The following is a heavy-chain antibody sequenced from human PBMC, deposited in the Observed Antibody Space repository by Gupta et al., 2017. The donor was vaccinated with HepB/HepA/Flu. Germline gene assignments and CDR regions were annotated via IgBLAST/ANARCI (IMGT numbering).Heavy chain of an antibody. CDR3: ARRLNWFDP. V-gene: IGHV4-34*02. D-gene: IGHD5/OR15-5a*01. Sequence: QVHLQQWGAGLLRPSETLSRTCAVSGGSFSGYYWSWIRQPPGKGLEWIGDVNPSGSTIYNPSLESRVIMSVDLSKNQFALKVRSVTDADTAVYYCARRLNWFDPWGQGTLVTVSS. CDR1: GGSFSGYY. CDR2: VNPSGST. J-gene: IGHJ5*02.